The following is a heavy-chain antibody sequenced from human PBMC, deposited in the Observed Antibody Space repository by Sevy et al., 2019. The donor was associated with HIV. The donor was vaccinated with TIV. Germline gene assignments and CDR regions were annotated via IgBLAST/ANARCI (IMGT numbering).Heavy chain of an antibody. CDR3: AREGCTKPHDY. D-gene: IGHD2-8*01. CDR1: GFTFSKYS. J-gene: IGHJ4*02. Sequence: GGSLRLSCAASGFTFSKYSMSWVRQPPGKGLEWVSTLSFGCGEINYADSVKGRFTISRDNSKSSVYLQMNNLRPEDTAVYFCAREGCTKPHDYWGQGTLVTVSS. V-gene: IGHV3-23*01. CDR2: LSFGCGEI.